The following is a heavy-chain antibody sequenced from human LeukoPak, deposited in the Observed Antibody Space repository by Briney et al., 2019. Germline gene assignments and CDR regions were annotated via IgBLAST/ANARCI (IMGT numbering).Heavy chain of an antibody. D-gene: IGHD2/OR15-2a*01. CDR2: IYNGGTT. CDR1: GVTVNSNY. CDR3: ARDHSNSRGISPH. J-gene: IGHJ4*02. Sequence: GGSLRLSCVVSGVTVNSNYMSWVRQAPGKGLECVAVIYNGGTTYYADSVKGRFTISTDNSKNTLYLEMNSLRADDTAVYFCARDHSNSRGISPHRGQGTQVTVSS. V-gene: IGHV3-66*01.